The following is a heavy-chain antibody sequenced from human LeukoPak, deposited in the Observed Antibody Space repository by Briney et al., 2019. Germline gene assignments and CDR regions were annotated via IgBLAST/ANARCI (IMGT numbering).Heavy chain of an antibody. CDR2: IIPIFGTA. V-gene: IGHV1-69*13. CDR3: ARTYDSSGSPPDY. CDR1: GYTFTSYG. D-gene: IGHD3-22*01. Sequence: ASVKVSCRASGYTFTSYGISWVRQAPGQGLEWMGGIIPIFGTANYAQKFQGRVTITADESTSTAYMELSSLRSEDTAVYYCARTYDSSGSPPDYWGQGTLVTVSS. J-gene: IGHJ4*02.